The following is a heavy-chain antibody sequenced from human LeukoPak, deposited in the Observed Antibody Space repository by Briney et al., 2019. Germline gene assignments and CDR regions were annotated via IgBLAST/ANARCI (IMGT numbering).Heavy chain of an antibody. J-gene: IGHJ4*02. CDR1: GGTFSSYA. CDR3: AGDSSGYYNL. Sequence: SVKVSCKASGGTFSSYAISWVRQAPGQGLEWMGRIIPILGIANYAQKFQGRVTITADKSTSTAYMELSSLRSEDTAVYYRAGDSSGYYNLWGQGTLVTVSS. CDR2: IIPILGIA. V-gene: IGHV1-69*04. D-gene: IGHD3-22*01.